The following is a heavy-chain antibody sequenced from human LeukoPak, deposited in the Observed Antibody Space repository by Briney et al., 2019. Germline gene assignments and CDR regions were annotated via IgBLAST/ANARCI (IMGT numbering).Heavy chain of an antibody. CDR1: GYTFTSYG. Sequence: GASVKVSCKASGYTFTSYGISWVRQAPGQGLEWMGWIIPIFGTANYAQKFQGRVTITADESTSTAYMELSSLRSEDTAVYYCARVEIGYQLLPYFDYWGQGTLVTVSS. CDR3: ARVEIGYQLLPYFDY. CDR2: IIPIFGTA. J-gene: IGHJ4*02. D-gene: IGHD2-2*01. V-gene: IGHV1-69*13.